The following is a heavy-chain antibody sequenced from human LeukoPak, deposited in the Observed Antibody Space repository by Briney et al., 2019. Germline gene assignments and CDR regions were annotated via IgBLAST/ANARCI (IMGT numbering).Heavy chain of an antibody. CDR1: GGSFSSYY. CDR3: ARSRGTQGQLIDY. D-gene: IGHD6-13*01. Sequence: SETLSLTCAVYGGSFSSYYWSWIRQPAGKGLEWIGRIYTSGSTNYNPPLKSRVTMSVDTSKNQFSLKLSSVTAADTAVYYCARSRGTQGQLIDYWGQGTLVTVSS. V-gene: IGHV4-59*10. CDR2: IYTSGST. J-gene: IGHJ4*02.